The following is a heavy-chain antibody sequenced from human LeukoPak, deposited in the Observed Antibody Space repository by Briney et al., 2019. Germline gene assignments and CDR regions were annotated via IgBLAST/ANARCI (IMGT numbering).Heavy chain of an antibody. V-gene: IGHV4-34*01. D-gene: IGHD6-19*01. Sequence: SETLSLTCAVYGGSFSGYYWSWIRQPPGKGLEWIGEINHSGSANYNPSLKGRVTISVDTSKNQFSLKLSSVTAADTAVYYCARGRVSSLDYWGQGTLVTVSS. J-gene: IGHJ4*02. CDR2: INHSGSA. CDR1: GGSFSGYY. CDR3: ARGRVSSLDY.